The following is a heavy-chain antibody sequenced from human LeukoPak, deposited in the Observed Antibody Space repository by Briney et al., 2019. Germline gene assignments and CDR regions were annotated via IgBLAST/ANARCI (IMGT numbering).Heavy chain of an antibody. CDR1: GGSISSYY. CDR2: IYYSGST. Sequence: SETLSLTCTVSGGSISSYYWSWIRQPPGKGLEWIGYIYYSGSTNYNPSLKSRVTISVDTSKNQFSLKLSSVTAADTAVYYCARAGVVTPKLQLIPALDYGGQGTLVTVSS. D-gene: IGHD4-23*01. J-gene: IGHJ4*02. CDR3: ARAGVVTPKLQLIPALDY. V-gene: IGHV4-59*01.